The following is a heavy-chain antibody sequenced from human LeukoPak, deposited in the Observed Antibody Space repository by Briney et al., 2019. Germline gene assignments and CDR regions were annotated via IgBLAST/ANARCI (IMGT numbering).Heavy chain of an antibody. CDR2: TYYRSKWYS. CDR3: ARFFYGSGSYYELLYFDY. J-gene: IGHJ4*02. Sequence: SQTLSLTCAISGDSVSSSSAAWNWIRQTPSRGLEWLGRTYYRSKWYSYYGASVKSRITINPDTSKNQFSLQLNSVTPEDTAVYYCARFFYGSGSYYELLYFDYWGQGTLVTVSS. V-gene: IGHV6-1*01. D-gene: IGHD3-10*01. CDR1: GDSVSSSSAA.